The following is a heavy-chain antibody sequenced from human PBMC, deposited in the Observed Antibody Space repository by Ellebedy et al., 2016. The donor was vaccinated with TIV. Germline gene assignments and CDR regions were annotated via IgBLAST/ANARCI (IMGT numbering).Heavy chain of an antibody. J-gene: IGHJ1*01. CDR1: GGSISSSSYY. CDR3: ARHGGFSSSPQH. V-gene: IGHV4-61*05. Sequence: MPSETLSLTCTVSGGSISSSSYYWSWIRQPPGKGLEWIGYIYYSGSTYYNPSLKSRVTISVDTSKNQFSLKLSSVTAADTAVYYCARHGGFSSSPQHWGQGTLVTVSS. D-gene: IGHD6-13*01. CDR2: IYYSGST.